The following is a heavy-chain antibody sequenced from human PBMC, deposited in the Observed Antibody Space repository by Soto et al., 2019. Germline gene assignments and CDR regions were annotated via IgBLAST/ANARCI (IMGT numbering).Heavy chain of an antibody. CDR2: INAGNGNT. CDR3: ARAWVVVTAADY. J-gene: IGHJ4*02. D-gene: IGHD2-21*02. CDR1: GYTFTSYA. Sequence: GASVKVSCKASGYTFTSYAMHWVRQAPGQRLEWMGWINAGNGNTKYSQKFQGRVTITRDTSASTAYMELSSLRSEDTAVYYCARAWVVVTAADYWGQGTLVTDSS. V-gene: IGHV1-3*01.